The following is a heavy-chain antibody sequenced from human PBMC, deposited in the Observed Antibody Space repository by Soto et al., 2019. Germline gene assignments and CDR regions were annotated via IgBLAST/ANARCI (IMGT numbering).Heavy chain of an antibody. V-gene: IGHV4-30-4*01. CDR3: ARENVVVEANPMHWSQPNTVEIHFYALDV. J-gene: IGHJ6*04. CDR2: IHSSGST. Sequence: TSETLSLTCPGSGASVSSDDHYWTWIRQTPGKGLEWIGYIHSSGSTEYNPSLRGRLTMFLDTSKSRLSLRLASVTAADTAVYYCARENVVVEANPMHWSQPNTVEIHFYALDVWGKVTTFTDSS. D-gene: IGHD4-4*01. CDR1: GASVSSDDHY.